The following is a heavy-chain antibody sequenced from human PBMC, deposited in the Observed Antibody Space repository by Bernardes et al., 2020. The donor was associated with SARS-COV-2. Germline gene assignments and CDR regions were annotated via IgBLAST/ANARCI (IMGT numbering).Heavy chain of an antibody. CDR1: GFTLDTFA. CDR3: AKDYCGGDCDFFDY. J-gene: IGHJ4*02. D-gene: IGHD2-21*02. CDR2: VSGSGDT. V-gene: IGHV3-23*01. Sequence: GGSLRLSCAASGFTLDTFAMSWVRQAPGKGLEWVSGVSGSGDTYYADSVKGRFTISRDNSKNILFLQMNNLRAEDSVVYYCAKDYCGGDCDFFDYWGQGTVVNVSS.